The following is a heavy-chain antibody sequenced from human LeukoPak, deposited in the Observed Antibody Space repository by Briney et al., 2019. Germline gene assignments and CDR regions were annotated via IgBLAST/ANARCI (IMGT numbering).Heavy chain of an antibody. CDR3: AKDQPRAYFDY. V-gene: IGHV3-30*02. Sequence: GGSLRLSCAASGFTFSSHGMHWVRQAPGKGLEWVAFVRSDGTTKYYADPVKGRFTISRDNSKNTMYLQMNSLRAEDTAVYYCAKDQPRAYFDYWGQGTLVTVSS. D-gene: IGHD2-2*01. CDR1: GFTFSSHG. CDR2: VRSDGTTK. J-gene: IGHJ4*02.